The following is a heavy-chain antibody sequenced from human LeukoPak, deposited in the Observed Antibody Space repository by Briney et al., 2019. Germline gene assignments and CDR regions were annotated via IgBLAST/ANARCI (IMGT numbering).Heavy chain of an antibody. J-gene: IGHJ6*02. D-gene: IGHD3-10*01. Sequence: GRSLRLSCAASGFTFSSYGMHWARQAPGKGLEWVAVIWYDGSNKYYADSVKGRFTISRDNSKNTLYLQMNSLRAEDTAVYYCARGGYYLYGMDVWGQGTTVTVSS. CDR1: GFTFSSYG. CDR3: ARGGYYLYGMDV. CDR2: IWYDGSNK. V-gene: IGHV3-33*01.